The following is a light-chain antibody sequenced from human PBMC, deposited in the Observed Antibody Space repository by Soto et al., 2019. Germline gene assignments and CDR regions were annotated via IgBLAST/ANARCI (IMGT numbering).Light chain of an antibody. J-gene: IGKJ1*01. CDR2: WAS. Sequence: DIVMTQSPDSLAVSLGDRATINCKSSQSVFASHNNKNFLAWYQQRPGQPPKLLIYWASTREVGVPDRSSGSGSGTDFTLTISGLQAEDVAVYYCHQYHSAPPAFGQGTKVEIK. V-gene: IGKV4-1*01. CDR1: QSVFASHNNKNF. CDR3: HQYHSAPPA.